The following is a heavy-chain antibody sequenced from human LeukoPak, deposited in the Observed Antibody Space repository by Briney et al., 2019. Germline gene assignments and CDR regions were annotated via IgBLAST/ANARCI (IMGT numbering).Heavy chain of an antibody. Sequence: GASVKVSCKASGYSFNKYGISWVRQAPGQGLEWMGWISAYNGYTKYAQKLQGRVTMTTDTSTSTAYLELRSLRSDDTAVYYCARIGPRREMWFEKCTCGWFDPWGQGTLVTVSS. J-gene: IGHJ5*02. D-gene: IGHD3-10*01. CDR3: ARIGPRREMWFEKCTCGWFDP. V-gene: IGHV1-18*01. CDR2: ISAYNGYT. CDR1: GYSFNKYG.